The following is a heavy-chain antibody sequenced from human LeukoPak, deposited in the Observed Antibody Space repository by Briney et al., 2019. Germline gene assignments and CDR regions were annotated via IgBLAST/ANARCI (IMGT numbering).Heavy chain of an antibody. CDR1: GFTFSNAW. V-gene: IGHV3-21*01. CDR3: AKDLMKIVGATHNWFDP. CDR2: ISSSSSYI. D-gene: IGHD1-26*01. J-gene: IGHJ5*02. Sequence: GGSLRLSCAASGFTFSNAWMSWVRQAPGKGLEWVSSISSSSSYIYYADSVKGRFTISRDNAKNSLYLQMNSLRAEDTAVYYCAKDLMKIVGATHNWFDPWGQGTLVTVSS.